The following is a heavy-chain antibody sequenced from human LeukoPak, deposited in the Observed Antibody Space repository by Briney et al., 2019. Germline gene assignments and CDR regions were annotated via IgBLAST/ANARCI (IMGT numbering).Heavy chain of an antibody. CDR3: ASSCSGGSCSTPTRLDY. Sequence: SGTLSLTCAVYGGSFSGYYWSWIRQPPGKGLEWIGEINHSGSTNYNPSLKSRVTISVDTSKNQFSLKLSSVTAADTAVYYCASSCSGGSCSTPTRLDYWGQGTLVTVSS. CDR1: GGSFSGYY. V-gene: IGHV4-34*01. J-gene: IGHJ4*02. D-gene: IGHD2-15*01. CDR2: INHSGST.